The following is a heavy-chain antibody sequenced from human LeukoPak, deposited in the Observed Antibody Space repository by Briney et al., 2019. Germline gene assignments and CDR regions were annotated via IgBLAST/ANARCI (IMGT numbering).Heavy chain of an antibody. J-gene: IGHJ4*02. CDR2: INHSGST. D-gene: IGHD3-16*02. CDR3: ARASRDYVWGSYPRRFSSFDY. CDR1: GGSFSGYY. Sequence: SETLSLTCAVYGGSFSGYYWGWIRQPPGKGLEWIGEINHSGSTNYNPSLKSRVTISVDTSKNQFSLKLSSVTAADTAVYYCARASRDYVWGSYPRRFSSFDYWGQGTLVTVSS. V-gene: IGHV4-34*01.